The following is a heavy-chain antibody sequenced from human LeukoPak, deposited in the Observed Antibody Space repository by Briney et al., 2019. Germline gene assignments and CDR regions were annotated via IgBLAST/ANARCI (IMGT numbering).Heavy chain of an antibody. V-gene: IGHV3-21*01. CDR3: ARARDNTIFGVVIPY. J-gene: IGHJ4*02. CDR2: ISSSSSYI. CDR1: GFTFSSYS. D-gene: IGHD3-3*01. Sequence: PGGSLRLSCAASGFTFSSYSMNWVRQAPRKGLEWVSSISSSSSYIYYADSVKGRFTISRDNAKNSLYLQMNSLRAEDTAVYYCARARDNTIFGVVIPYWGQGTLVTVSS.